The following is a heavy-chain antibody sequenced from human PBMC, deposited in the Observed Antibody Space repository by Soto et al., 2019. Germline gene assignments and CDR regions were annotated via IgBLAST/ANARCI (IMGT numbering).Heavy chain of an antibody. J-gene: IGHJ4*02. CDR2: INSGGGT. V-gene: IGHV3-53*01. CDR3: ARDRGSSWFYFDS. CDR1: GFTFSSYA. D-gene: IGHD6-13*01. Sequence: PGGSLILSCAASGFTFSSYAMNWVRQAPGKGLEWVALINSGGGTYYADSVKGRFTISRDNSKNTVYLQLSSLSDEDTAVYYCARDRGSSWFYFDSWGQGSLVTV.